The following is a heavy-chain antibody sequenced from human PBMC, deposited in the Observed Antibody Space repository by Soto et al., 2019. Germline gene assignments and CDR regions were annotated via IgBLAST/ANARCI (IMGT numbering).Heavy chain of an antibody. D-gene: IGHD6-6*01. CDR3: AKGRHGSSYSAADY. CDR1: GFTFSNFG. CDR2: MSYDGSNE. V-gene: IGHV3-30*18. Sequence: VPLVESGGGVVQPGRSLRLSCAASGFTFSNFGMHWVRQAPGKGLEWVAVMSYDGSNEYYGDSVKGRFTIPRVSSKNTLFLHMNSLRAEDTAVYYCAKGRHGSSYSAADYWGQGTLVTVS. J-gene: IGHJ4*02.